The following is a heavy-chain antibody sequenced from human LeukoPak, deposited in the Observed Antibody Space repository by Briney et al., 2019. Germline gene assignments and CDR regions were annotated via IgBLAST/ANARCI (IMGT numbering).Heavy chain of an antibody. D-gene: IGHD4-17*01. CDR1: GFTVSSNY. J-gene: IGHJ4*02. V-gene: IGHV3-53*01. CDR3: AREGAIYGDYVNY. Sequence: GGSLRLSCAASGFTVSSNYMSWVRQAPGKGLEWVSVIYSGGSTYYADSVKGRFTISRDNAKNSLYLQMNSLRAEDTAVYYCAREGAIYGDYVNYWGQGTLVTVSS. CDR2: IYSGGST.